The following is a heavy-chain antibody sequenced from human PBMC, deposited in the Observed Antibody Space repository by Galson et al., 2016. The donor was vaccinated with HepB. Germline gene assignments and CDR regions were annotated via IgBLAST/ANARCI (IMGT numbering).Heavy chain of an antibody. J-gene: IGHJ4*02. CDR2: LYYSGST. D-gene: IGHD2-15*01. CDR3: ARHPPNWFRSGGSSYGYFDY. CDR1: GGSISSSSHY. V-gene: IGHV4-39*01. Sequence: SETLSLTCTVSGGSISSSSHYWGWIRQPPGTGLEWIGSLYYSGSTFYNPSLKSRVTISVDTSKNQFSLKLSSVTAADTAVYYRARHPPNWFRSGGSSYGYFDYWGQGTLVTVSS.